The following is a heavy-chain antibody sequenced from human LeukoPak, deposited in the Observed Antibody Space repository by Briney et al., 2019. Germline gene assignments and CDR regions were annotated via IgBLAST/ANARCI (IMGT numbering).Heavy chain of an antibody. CDR3: AGLPGYYYGSGSYRAHYGMDV. CDR2: INHSGST. D-gene: IGHD3-10*01. V-gene: IGHV4-34*01. Sequence: SETLSLTCAVYGGSFSGYYWSWIRQAPGKGLEWIGEINHSGSTNYNPSLKSRVTISVDTSKNQFSLKLSSVTAADTAVYYCAGLPGYYYGSGSYRAHYGMDVWGQGTTVTVSS. J-gene: IGHJ6*02. CDR1: GGSFSGYY.